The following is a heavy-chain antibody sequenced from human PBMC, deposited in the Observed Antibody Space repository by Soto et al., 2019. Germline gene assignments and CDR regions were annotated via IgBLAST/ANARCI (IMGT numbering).Heavy chain of an antibody. D-gene: IGHD3-3*01. J-gene: IGHJ3*02. Sequence: LRLSCAASGFTFSSYSMNWVRQAPGKGLEWVSSISSSSSYIYYADSVKGRFTISRDNAKNSLYLQMNSLRAEDTAVYYCARVGDDFWSGYYDAFDIWGQGTMVTVS. CDR2: ISSSSSYI. CDR3: ARVGDDFWSGYYDAFDI. V-gene: IGHV3-21*01. CDR1: GFTFSSYS.